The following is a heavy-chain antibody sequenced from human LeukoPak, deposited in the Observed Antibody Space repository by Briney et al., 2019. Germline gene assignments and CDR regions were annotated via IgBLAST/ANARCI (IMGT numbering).Heavy chain of an antibody. CDR3: AVSTVGFDP. Sequence: PSETLSLTCTVSGYSISSGYYRGWIRQPPGKGLEWIGSIYYSGSTYYNPSLKSRVTISVDTSKNQFSLKLSSVTAADTAVYYCAVSTVGFDPWGQGTLVTVSS. J-gene: IGHJ5*02. CDR2: IYYSGST. D-gene: IGHD4-23*01. V-gene: IGHV4-38-2*02. CDR1: GYSISSGYY.